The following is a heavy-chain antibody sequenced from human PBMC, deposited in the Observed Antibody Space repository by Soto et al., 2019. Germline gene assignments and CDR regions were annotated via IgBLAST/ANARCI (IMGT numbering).Heavy chain of an antibody. D-gene: IGHD5-12*01. J-gene: IGHJ6*02. Sequence: PVGSLRLSCAASGFTFTNYWMTWVRQAPGKGLEWVANIKQHGSERYYVDSVKGRFTISRDNAKSSLYLQMNSLRAEDTAVYYCARGSGYDSYGMDVWGQGTTVTVSS. CDR3: ARGSGYDSYGMDV. CDR2: IKQHGSER. CDR1: GFTFTNYW. V-gene: IGHV3-7*03.